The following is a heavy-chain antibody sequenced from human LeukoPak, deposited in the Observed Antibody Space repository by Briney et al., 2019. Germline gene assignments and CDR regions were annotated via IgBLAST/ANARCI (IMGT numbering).Heavy chain of an antibody. CDR1: GFTFTCCW. V-gene: IGHV3-7*01. Sequence: GESLRLSCAASGFTFTCCWMSWVRQTPGKGLEWVASIKQDGREKFYADSVKGRFTISRDNAKNSLYLQVNSLRAEDTAVYYCARVPGRTRYFDSWGQGILVTVSS. J-gene: IGHJ4*02. CDR2: IKQDGREK. CDR3: ARVPGRTRYFDS. D-gene: IGHD1-26*01.